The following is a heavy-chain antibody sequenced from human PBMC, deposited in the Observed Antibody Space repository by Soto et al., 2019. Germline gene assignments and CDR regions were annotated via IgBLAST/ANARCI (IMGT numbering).Heavy chain of an antibody. CDR1: GVTFSSCA. D-gene: IGHD3-22*01. V-gene: IGHV3-23*01. J-gene: IGHJ4*02. CDR2: ISGSGGST. CDR3: ASPYYDSSGSYRYYFAY. Sequence: PGGSLRLSCAASGVTFSSCAMSWVRQAPGKGLEWVSAISGSGGSTYYADSVKGRFTISRDNSKNTLYLQMNSLRAEDTAVYYCASPYYDSSGSYRYYFAYWGQGTLVTVSS.